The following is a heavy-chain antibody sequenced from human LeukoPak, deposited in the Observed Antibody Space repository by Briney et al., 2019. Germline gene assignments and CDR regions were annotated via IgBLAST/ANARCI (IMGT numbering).Heavy chain of an antibody. CDR3: VRIPNNAGFPNWFDP. V-gene: IGHV3-21*01. Sequence: GGSLRLSCAASGFSFSTSTMNWIRQAPGKGLVWVSSISGGSDDIHYADSVKGRFTISRDNAKNSVYLQMNSLRAEDTALYYCVRIPNNAGFPNWFDPWGQGTLVTVSS. CDR1: GFSFSTST. D-gene: IGHD2-21*01. CDR2: ISGGSDDI. J-gene: IGHJ5*02.